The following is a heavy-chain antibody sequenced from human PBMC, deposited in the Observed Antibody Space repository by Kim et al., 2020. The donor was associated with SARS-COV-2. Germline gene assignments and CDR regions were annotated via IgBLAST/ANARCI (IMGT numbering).Heavy chain of an antibody. J-gene: IGHJ5*02. CDR1: GYTFTSYY. D-gene: IGHD3-9*01. Sequence: ASVKVSCKASGYTFTSYYMHWVRQAPGQGLEWMGIINPSGGSTSYAQKFQGRVTMTRDTSTSTVYMELSSLRSEDTAVYYCAREGIDWLFGYSMGYNWFDPWGQGTLVTVSS. CDR3: AREGIDWLFGYSMGYNWFDP. V-gene: IGHV1-46*01. CDR2: INPSGGST.